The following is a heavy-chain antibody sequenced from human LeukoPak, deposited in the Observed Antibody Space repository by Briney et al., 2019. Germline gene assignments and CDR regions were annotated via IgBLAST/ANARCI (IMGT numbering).Heavy chain of an antibody. CDR2: IKSKTDGGTT. J-gene: IGHJ4*02. V-gene: IGHV3-15*01. CDR3: TTDYYDSSGYYHPGY. D-gene: IGHD3-22*01. CDR1: GFTFSSYS. Sequence: GGSLRLSCAASGFTFSSYSMNWVRQAPGKGLEWVGRIKSKTDGGTTDYAAPVKGRFTISRDDSKNTLYLQMNSLKTEDTAVYYCTTDYYDSSGYYHPGYWGQGTLVTVSS.